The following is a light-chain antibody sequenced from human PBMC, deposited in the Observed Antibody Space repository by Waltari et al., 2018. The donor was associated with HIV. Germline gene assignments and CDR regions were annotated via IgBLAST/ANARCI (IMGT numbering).Light chain of an antibody. CDR2: EDI. CDR1: ALPKNY. V-gene: IGLV3-10*01. CDR3: YSTDISGDQWV. Sequence: SYEVTQPPSVSVSPVQTARITCSGDALPKNYAYWYQQKSGQAPVLVIYEDIKRPSGIPERFSGSSSGTVATLTISGAQVEDEADYYCYSTDISGDQWVFGGGTKVTVL. J-gene: IGLJ3*02.